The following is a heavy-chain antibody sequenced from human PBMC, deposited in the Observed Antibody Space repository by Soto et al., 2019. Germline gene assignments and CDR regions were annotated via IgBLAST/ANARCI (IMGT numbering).Heavy chain of an antibody. CDR2: ISYDGSNK. J-gene: IGHJ4*02. D-gene: IGHD3-22*01. Sequence: HPGGSLRLSCAASGFTFSSYGMHWVRQAPGKGLEWVAVISYDGSNKYYADSVKGRFTISRDNSKNTLYLQMNSLRAEDTAVYYCAKDNLREHYYDSSGYHRIWGQGTLVTVSS. CDR3: AKDNLREHYYDSSGYHRI. CDR1: GFTFSSYG. V-gene: IGHV3-30*18.